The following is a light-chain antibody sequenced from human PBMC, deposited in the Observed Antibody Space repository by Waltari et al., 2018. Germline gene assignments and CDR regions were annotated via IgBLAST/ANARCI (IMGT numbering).Light chain of an antibody. CDR1: QGISNA. CDR2: AAS. CDR3: QQRNSYPPT. V-gene: IGKV1-17*01. Sequence: DIQMTQSPSSLSASVGDKVTITCRASQGISNALAWYQQKPGKAPKLLIYAASSLKSGVPSKFSGSGSGKDFTLTISSLQPEDFAVYYCQQRNSYPPTFGQGTKVEIK. J-gene: IGKJ1*01.